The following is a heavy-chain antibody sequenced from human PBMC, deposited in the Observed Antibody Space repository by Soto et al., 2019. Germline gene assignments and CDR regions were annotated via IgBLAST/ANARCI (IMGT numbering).Heavy chain of an antibody. D-gene: IGHD6-19*01. V-gene: IGHV3-74*01. CDR3: ATGSSGWYVEWYFDL. CDR2: INSDGSST. Sequence: PGGSLRLSCAASGFSFSSYWMHWVRQAPGKGLVWVSRINSDGSSTSYADSVKGRFTISRDNAKNTLYLQMNSLRAEDTAVYYCATGSSGWYVEWYFDLWGRGTLVTVSS. CDR1: GFSFSSYW. J-gene: IGHJ2*01.